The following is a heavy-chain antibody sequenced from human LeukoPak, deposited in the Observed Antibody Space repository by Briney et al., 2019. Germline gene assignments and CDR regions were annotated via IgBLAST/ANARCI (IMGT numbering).Heavy chain of an antibody. Sequence: SVKVSFKASGGSFIRYGFSWVRQAPGQGLEWMGGIIPIFGTANYAQKFQGRVTITADGSTSTAYMELSSLRSEDTAVYYCAREVYGSGNAFDIWGQGTLVTVSS. J-gene: IGHJ3*02. CDR1: GGSFIRYG. V-gene: IGHV1-69*01. D-gene: IGHD3-10*01. CDR2: IIPIFGTA. CDR3: AREVYGSGNAFDI.